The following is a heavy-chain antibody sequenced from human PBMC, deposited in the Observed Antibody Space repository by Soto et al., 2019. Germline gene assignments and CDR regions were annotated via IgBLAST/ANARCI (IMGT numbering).Heavy chain of an antibody. V-gene: IGHV4-34*01. J-gene: IGHJ4*02. D-gene: IGHD6-6*01. CDR1: SGSFSGYY. CDR2: ISQSGNT. Sequence: TSETLSLTCSIYSGSFSGYYWSWIRQPPGKGLEWIGEISQSGNTNYRPSLKSRVSISIDTPKKQFSLNLASVSAADTAVYYCARAPKVSGSSQTRPDFWGQGTLVTVSS. CDR3: ARAPKVSGSSQTRPDF.